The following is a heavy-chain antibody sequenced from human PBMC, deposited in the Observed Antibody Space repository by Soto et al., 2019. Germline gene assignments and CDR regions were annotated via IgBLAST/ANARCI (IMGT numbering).Heavy chain of an antibody. Sequence: ASVKVSCKASGYTFISYGISWVRQAPGQRLEWMGWISAYNGDTNYGQNVQGRVTMTTDTSTSTASMELRSLRSDDTAVYYCAGDSDPYNSGSNWFDPWGQGTLVTVSS. D-gene: IGHD5-12*01. CDR1: GYTFISYG. J-gene: IGHJ5*02. CDR3: AGDSDPYNSGSNWFDP. CDR2: ISAYNGDT. V-gene: IGHV1-18*01.